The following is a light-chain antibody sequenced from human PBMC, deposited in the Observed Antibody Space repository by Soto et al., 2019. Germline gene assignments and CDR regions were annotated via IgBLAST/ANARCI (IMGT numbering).Light chain of an antibody. CDR1: SSDVGAHDF. CDR3: NSYTLSKTVI. J-gene: IGLJ2*01. Sequence: QSVLTQPASVSGSPGQSITISCSGTSSDVGAHDFVSWYQHHPDKAPTVIIFEVTKRPSGVSDRFSGSKTGNTASLTISGLQAEDEADYYCNSYTLSKTVIFGGGTKLTVL. CDR2: EVT. V-gene: IGLV2-14*01.